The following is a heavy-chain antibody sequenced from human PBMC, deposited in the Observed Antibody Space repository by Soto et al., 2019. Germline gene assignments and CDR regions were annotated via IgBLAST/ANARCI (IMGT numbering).Heavy chain of an antibody. D-gene: IGHD4-17*01. CDR1: VCSISSYY. CDR3: ARGTYGDSNTHDPFAI. CDR2: IYYSGST. J-gene: IGHJ3*02. Sequence: SETLSLTCTVSVCSISSYYWSWIRQPPVKGLEWIGYIYYSGSTSYNPSLKSRVTISVDTSKNKFSLKLSSVTAADTAVYYCARGTYGDSNTHDPFAIWGQGTMVTVSS. V-gene: IGHV4-59*01.